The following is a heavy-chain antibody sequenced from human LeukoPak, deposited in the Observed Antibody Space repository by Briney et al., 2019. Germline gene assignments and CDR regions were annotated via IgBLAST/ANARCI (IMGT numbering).Heavy chain of an antibody. CDR1: GYTFTNYF. V-gene: IGHV1-46*01. J-gene: IGHJ6*03. Sequence: GASVKVSCKASGYTFTNYFIHWVRQAPGQGLELVGMINPISGTTNYAQKYQARITMTRDMSTNTVHMEMSSLRSEDTAVYFCARAIVVVPAAKGQKSGDYYYYMDVWGKGTTVTVSS. CDR2: INPISGTT. D-gene: IGHD2-2*01. CDR3: ARAIVVVPAAKGQKSGDYYYYMDV.